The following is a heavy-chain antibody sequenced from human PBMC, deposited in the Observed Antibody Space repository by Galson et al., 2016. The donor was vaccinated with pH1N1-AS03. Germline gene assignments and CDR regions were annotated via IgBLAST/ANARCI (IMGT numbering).Heavy chain of an antibody. CDR1: GFTFNNFA. V-gene: IGHV3-23*01. D-gene: IGHD5-24*01. J-gene: IGHJ1*01. CDR2: ISGSGVTT. Sequence: SLRLSCAASGFTFNNFAMAWVRQCPGKGLEWVSGISGSGVTTYYADSVKGRFTPSRDNFKSTLHLQMSSLTVADTAIYFCVKGDNWDSPSMTFHYWGQGTLVPVPS. CDR3: VKGDNWDSPSMTFHY.